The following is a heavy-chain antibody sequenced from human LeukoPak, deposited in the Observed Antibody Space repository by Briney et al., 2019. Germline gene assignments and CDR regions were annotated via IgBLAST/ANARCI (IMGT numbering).Heavy chain of an antibody. V-gene: IGHV3-74*01. CDR2: INSDGGST. D-gene: IGHD6-6*01. CDR1: GFTFSVYW. J-gene: IGHJ6*03. Sequence: GGSLRLSGAASGFTFSVYWMHWVRQAPGKGLVWVSRINSDGGSTSYADSVKGRFIIARDNAKNTLYLKMNSLRDEDTAVYYCAATTGLYSSSSGPYYYYYMDVWGKGTTVTVSS. CDR3: AATTGLYSSSSGPYYYYYMDV.